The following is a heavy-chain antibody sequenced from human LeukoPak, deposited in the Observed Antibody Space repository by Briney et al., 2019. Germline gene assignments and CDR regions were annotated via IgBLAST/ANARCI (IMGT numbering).Heavy chain of an antibody. V-gene: IGHV3-23*01. J-gene: IGHJ4*02. D-gene: IGHD6-13*01. CDR2: ISGSGGST. CDR3: AKALIVAAPYYFDY. CDR1: GFSFSTYT. Sequence: GGSLRLSCAASGFSFSTYTMNWVRQAPGRGLEWVSAISGSGGSTYYADSVKGRFTISRDNSKNTLYLQMNSLRAEDTAVYFCAKALIVAAPYYFDYWGQGTLVTVSS.